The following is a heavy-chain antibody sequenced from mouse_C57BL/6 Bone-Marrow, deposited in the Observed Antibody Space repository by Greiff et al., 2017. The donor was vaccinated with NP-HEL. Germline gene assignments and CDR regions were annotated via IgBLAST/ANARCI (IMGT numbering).Heavy chain of an antibody. CDR1: GFTFSSYA. Sequence: EVHLVESGEGLVKPGGSLKLSCAASGFTFSSYAMSWVRQTPEKRLEWVAYISSGGDYIYYADTVKGRFTISRDNARNTLYLQMSSLKSEDTAMYYCTRGSITTVVAIRPYWYFDVWGTGTTVTVSS. CDR2: ISSGGDYI. D-gene: IGHD1-1*01. J-gene: IGHJ1*03. V-gene: IGHV5-9-1*02. CDR3: TRGSITTVVAIRPYWYFDV.